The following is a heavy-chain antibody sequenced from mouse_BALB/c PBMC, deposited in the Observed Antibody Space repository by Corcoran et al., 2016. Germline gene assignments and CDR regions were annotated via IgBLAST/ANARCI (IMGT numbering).Heavy chain of an antibody. CDR1: GYTFSRYW. Sequence: QVQLQQSGAELMKPGASVKISCKATGYTFSRYWIEWVKQRPGHGLEWIGEILPGSGSTNYNEKFKGKATFTADSSSSTAYMQLNSLTSEDSAVHYCAKFSVPFDYWGQGTTLTVSS. V-gene: IGHV1-9*01. CDR2: ILPGSGST. D-gene: IGHD6-2*01. CDR3: AKFSVPFDY. J-gene: IGHJ2*01.